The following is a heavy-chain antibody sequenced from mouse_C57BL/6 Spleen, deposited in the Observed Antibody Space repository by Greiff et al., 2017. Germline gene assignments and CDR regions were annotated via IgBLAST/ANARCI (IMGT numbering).Heavy chain of an antibody. Sequence: EVKLMESGPELVKPGASVKISCKASGYSFTDYNMNWVKQSNGKSLEWIGVINPNYGTTSYNQKFKGKATLTVDQSSSTAYMQLNSLTSEDSAVYYCARQNDYDDGYYAMDYWGQGTSVTVSS. D-gene: IGHD2-4*01. J-gene: IGHJ4*01. CDR3: ARQNDYDDGYYAMDY. V-gene: IGHV1-39*01. CDR1: GYSFTDYN. CDR2: INPNYGTT.